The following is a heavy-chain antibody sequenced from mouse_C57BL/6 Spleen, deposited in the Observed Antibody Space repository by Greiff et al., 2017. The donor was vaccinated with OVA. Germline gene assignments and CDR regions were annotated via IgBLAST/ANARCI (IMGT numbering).Heavy chain of an antibody. CDR1: GFTFSSYA. CDR2: ISDGGSYT. J-gene: IGHJ2*01. V-gene: IGHV5-4*01. D-gene: IGHD4-1*02. Sequence: EVQGVESGGGLVKPGGSLKLSCAASGFTFSSYAMSWVRQTPEKRLEWVATISDGGSYTYYPDNVKGRFTISRDNAKNNLYLQMSHLKSEDTAMYYCAREPQLGEGGYFDYWGQGTTLTVSS. CDR3: AREPQLGEGGYFDY.